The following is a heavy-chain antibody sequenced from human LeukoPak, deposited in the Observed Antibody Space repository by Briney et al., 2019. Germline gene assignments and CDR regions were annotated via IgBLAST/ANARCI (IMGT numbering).Heavy chain of an antibody. J-gene: IGHJ3*02. Sequence: PSETLSLTCTVSGGSISSSSYYWGWIRQPPGKGLEWIGSIYHSGSTYYNPSLKSRVTISVDTSKNQFSLKLSSVTAADTAVYYCARMGDAFDIWGQGTMVTVSS. CDR1: GGSISSSSYY. CDR2: IYHSGST. V-gene: IGHV4-39*07. D-gene: IGHD1-26*01. CDR3: ARMGDAFDI.